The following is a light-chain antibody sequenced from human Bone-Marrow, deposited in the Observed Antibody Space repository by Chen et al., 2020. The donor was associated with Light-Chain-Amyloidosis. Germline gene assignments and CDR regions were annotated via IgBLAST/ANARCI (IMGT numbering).Light chain of an antibody. CDR3: QSADSSGTYEVI. Sequence: SYELTQPPPVSVSPGQTARITCSGDDLPTKYAYWYQQKPGQAPVLVIHRDTERPSGISERFSGSSSGTTATLNISGVQAEDEADYHCQSADSSGTYEVIFGGGTKLTVL. V-gene: IGLV3-25*03. CDR2: RDT. CDR1: DLPTKY. J-gene: IGLJ2*01.